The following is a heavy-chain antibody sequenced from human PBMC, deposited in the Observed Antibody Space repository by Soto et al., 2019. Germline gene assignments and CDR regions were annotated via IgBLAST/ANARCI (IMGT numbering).Heavy chain of an antibody. CDR2: INHSGST. V-gene: IGHV4-34*01. J-gene: IGHJ5*02. D-gene: IGHD2-2*01. CDR1: GGSFSCYY. Sequence: SETLSLTCAVYGGSFSCYYGSWIRQPPGKGLEWIGEINHSGSTNYNPSLKSRVTISVDTSKNQFSLKLSSVTAADTAVYYCARGRVVVVPAARYNWFDPWGQGTLVTVS. CDR3: ARGRVVVVPAARYNWFDP.